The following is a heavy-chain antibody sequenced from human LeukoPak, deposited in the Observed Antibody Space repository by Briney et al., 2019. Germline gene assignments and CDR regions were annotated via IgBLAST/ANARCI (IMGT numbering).Heavy chain of an antibody. D-gene: IGHD3-10*01. CDR3: ARGVGLWFGEPHFDY. V-gene: IGHV4-39*07. CDR1: GGSFSNSAYY. CDR2: IYYTGTT. Sequence: SETLSLTCTVSGGSFSNSAYYWGWLRQPPGKGLEWVGSIYYTGTTSYNTSLESRVTISIDTSTNPFSLKLSSVTAADTAVYYCARGVGLWFGEPHFDYWGQGTLVTVSS. J-gene: IGHJ4*02.